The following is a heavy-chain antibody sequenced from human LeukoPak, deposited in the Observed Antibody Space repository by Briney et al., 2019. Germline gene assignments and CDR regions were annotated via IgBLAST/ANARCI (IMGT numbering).Heavy chain of an antibody. CDR3: ARAGGGVVTSFFDY. CDR1: GGSISSSSYY. CDR2: IYYSGST. D-gene: IGHD3-22*01. Sequence: SETLSLTCTVSGGSISSSSYYWGWIRQPPGKGLEWIGSIYYSGSTYYNPSLKSRVTISVDKSKNQFSLKLSSVTAADTAVYYCARAGGGVVTSFFDYWGQGTLVTVSS. J-gene: IGHJ4*02. V-gene: IGHV4-39*07.